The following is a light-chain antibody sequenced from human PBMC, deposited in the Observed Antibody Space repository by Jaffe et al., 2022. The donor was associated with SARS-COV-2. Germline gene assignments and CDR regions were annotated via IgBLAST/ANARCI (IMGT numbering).Light chain of an antibody. V-gene: IGLV7-46*01. Sequence: QAVVTQEPSLTVSPGGTVTLTCGSSTGAVTSGHYPYWFQQKPGQAPRTLIYDTSNRHSWTPARFSGSLLGGKAALTLAGAQPEDEAEYYCLLFQSGHSMFGGGTQLTVL. CDR2: DTS. CDR1: TGAVTSGHY. J-gene: IGLJ7*01. CDR3: LLFQSGHSM.